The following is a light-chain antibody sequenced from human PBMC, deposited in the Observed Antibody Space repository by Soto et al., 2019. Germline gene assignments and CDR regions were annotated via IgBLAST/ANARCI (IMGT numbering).Light chain of an antibody. CDR2: CDN. J-gene: IGLJ2*01. V-gene: IGLV1-44*01. CDR3: AAWDVRFVV. CDR1: RSSIGTNT. Sequence: QAVVTQPPSASGTPGQRVTISCSGSRSSIGTNTVTWYQQLPGTAPKLLIYCDNQRPSGVPDRFSGSKSGTSASLAISALQSDDEAAYYCAAWDVRFVVFGGGTQLTVL.